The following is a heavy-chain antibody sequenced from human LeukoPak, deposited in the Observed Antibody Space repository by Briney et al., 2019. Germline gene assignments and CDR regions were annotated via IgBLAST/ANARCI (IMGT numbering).Heavy chain of an antibody. CDR2: ISSGASTM. V-gene: IGHV3-48*03. J-gene: IGHJ4*02. CDR3: ALLAVASDFDY. Sequence: GGSLRLFCAASGFMFSSFEMYWVRQAPGKGLEWVSYISSGASTMYYADSVKGRFTISRDNARNSLFLQMNSLRAEDTAVYYCALLAVASDFDYWGQGTLVTVSS. D-gene: IGHD6-19*01. CDR1: GFMFSSFE.